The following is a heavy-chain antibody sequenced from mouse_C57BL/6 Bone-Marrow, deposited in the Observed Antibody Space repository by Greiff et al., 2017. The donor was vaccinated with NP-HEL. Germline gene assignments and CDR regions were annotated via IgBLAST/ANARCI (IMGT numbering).Heavy chain of an antibody. CDR3: ARSKPGYWYFDV. J-gene: IGHJ1*03. CDR1: GYTFTSYW. Sequence: QVQLKQPGAELVKPGASVKMSCKASGYTFTSYWITWVKQRPGQGLEWIGDIYPGSGSTNYNEKFKSKATLTVDTSSSTAYMQLSSLTSEDSAVYYCARSKPGYWYFDVWGTGTTVTVSS. V-gene: IGHV1-55*01. CDR2: IYPGSGST.